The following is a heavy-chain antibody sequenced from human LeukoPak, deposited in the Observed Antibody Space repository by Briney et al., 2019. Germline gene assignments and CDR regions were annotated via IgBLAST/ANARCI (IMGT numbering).Heavy chain of an antibody. J-gene: IGHJ4*02. CDR2: IYSTGST. Sequence: SGTLSLTCTVPGGSINFYYWSWIRQPAGKGLEWIGRIYSTGSTNYSPSLKSRVTMSVDKSKNQFSLNLSSVTAADTAVYYCARGIADPYSFDSWGQGTLVTVSS. CDR1: GGSINFYY. D-gene: IGHD6-13*01. V-gene: IGHV4-4*07. CDR3: ARGIADPYSFDS.